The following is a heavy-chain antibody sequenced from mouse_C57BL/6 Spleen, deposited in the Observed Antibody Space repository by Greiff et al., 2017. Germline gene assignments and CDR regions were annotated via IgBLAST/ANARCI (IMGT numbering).Heavy chain of an antibody. CDR2: IYPGDGDT. D-gene: IGHD1-1*01. CDR1: GYAFSSYW. J-gene: IGHJ3*01. V-gene: IGHV1-80*01. Sequence: VKLMESGAELVKPGASVKISCKASGYAFSSYWMNWVKQRPGKGLEWIGQIYPGDGDTNYNGKFKGKATLTADKSSSTAYMQLSSLTSEDSAVYFCARRGSSSAWFAYWGQGTLVTVSA. CDR3: ARRGSSSAWFAY.